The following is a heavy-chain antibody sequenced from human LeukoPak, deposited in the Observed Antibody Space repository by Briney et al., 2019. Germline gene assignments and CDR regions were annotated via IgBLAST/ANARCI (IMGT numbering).Heavy chain of an antibody. CDR2: INPNNGGT. CDR1: GYTFTGYY. D-gene: IGHD3-22*01. V-gene: IGHV1-2*02. CDR3: ATTYYYDSSGYYFDY. Sequence: ASVKVSCKASGYTFTGYYIHWVRQAPGQGLEWMGWINPNNGGTGYAQKFQGRVTMTRDTSISTAYMELSGLRSEDTAVYYCATTYYYDSSGYYFDYWGQGTLVTVSS. J-gene: IGHJ4*02.